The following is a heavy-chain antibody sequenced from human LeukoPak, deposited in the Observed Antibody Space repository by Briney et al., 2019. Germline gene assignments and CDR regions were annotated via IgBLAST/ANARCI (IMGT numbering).Heavy chain of an antibody. CDR1: GFTFSSYS. CDR3: ARGDDSGYYDYFDY. D-gene: IGHD3-22*01. J-gene: IGHJ4*02. CDR2: ISSSSSTI. Sequence: GGSLRLSCAASGFTFSSYSMNWVRQAPGKGLEWVSYISSSSSTIYYADSVKGRFTISRDNAKNSLYLQMNSLRAEDTAVYYCARGDDSGYYDYFDYWGQGALVTVSS. V-gene: IGHV3-48*01.